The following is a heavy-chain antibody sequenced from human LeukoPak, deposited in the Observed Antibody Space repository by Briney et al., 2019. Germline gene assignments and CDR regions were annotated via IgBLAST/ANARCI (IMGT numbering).Heavy chain of an antibody. CDR2: ISSNGGST. V-gene: IGHV3-64*04. CDR3: TKEHDYSNYYYFDY. Sequence: PGGSLRLSCSASGFTFSSYAMHWVRQAPGKGLEYVSAISSNGGSTYYADSVKGRFTISRDNSKNTLYLQMNSLRAGDTAVYYCTKEHDYSNYYYFDYWGQGTLVTVSS. J-gene: IGHJ4*02. CDR1: GFTFSSYA. D-gene: IGHD4-11*01.